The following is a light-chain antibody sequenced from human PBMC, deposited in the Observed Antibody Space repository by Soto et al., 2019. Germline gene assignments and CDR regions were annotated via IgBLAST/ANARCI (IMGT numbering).Light chain of an antibody. V-gene: IGKV3-15*01. Sequence: EIVLTQSPATLSVSPGERAVLSCRASHSVSSHLAWYQQKPGQAPRLLIYGASTTATGIPARFSGNGSETEFALTISSLQAEDVAVYYCQQYYSAPLTFGGGTKVDI. CDR2: GAS. J-gene: IGKJ4*01. CDR1: HSVSSH. CDR3: QQYYSAPLT.